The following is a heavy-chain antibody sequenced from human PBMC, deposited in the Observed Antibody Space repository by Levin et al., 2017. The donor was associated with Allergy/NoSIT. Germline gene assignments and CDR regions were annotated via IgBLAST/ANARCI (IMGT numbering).Heavy chain of an antibody. Sequence: RGESLKISCATSRFTFSTYAMSWVRQAPGKGLEWVSAISGSGGSTYYADSVKGRFTISRDNSKNVMYLQMNSLRDEDTAIYYCAKEEASRLADAFDIWGQGTMVTVSS. D-gene: IGHD6-19*01. J-gene: IGHJ3*02. CDR2: ISGSGGST. CDR3: AKEEASRLADAFDI. V-gene: IGHV3-23*01. CDR1: RFTFSTYA.